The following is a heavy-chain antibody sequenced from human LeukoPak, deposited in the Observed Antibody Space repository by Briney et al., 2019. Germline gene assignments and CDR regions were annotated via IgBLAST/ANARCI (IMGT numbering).Heavy chain of an antibody. CDR2: VNGDGSGT. CDR3: ARGTTRGGFDI. J-gene: IGHJ3*02. D-gene: IGHD1/OR15-1a*01. Sequence: GGSLRLSCAASGFSFSSSWMHWVRQAPGKGQVWVSRVNGDGSGTIYADSVKGRFTISRDNAKNTLYLQMNSLRAEDTAVYYCARGTTRGGFDIWGQGTMVTVSS. V-gene: IGHV3-74*01. CDR1: GFSFSSSW.